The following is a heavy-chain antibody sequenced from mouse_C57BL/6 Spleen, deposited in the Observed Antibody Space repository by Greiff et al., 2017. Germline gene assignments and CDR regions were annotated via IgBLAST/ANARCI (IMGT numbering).Heavy chain of an antibody. V-gene: IGHV1-69*01. CDR1: GYTFTSYW. D-gene: IGHD6-2*01. CDR3: ARSLRDY. J-gene: IGHJ2*01. Sequence: QVQLQQPGAELVMPGASVKLSCKASGYTFTSYWMHWVKQRPGQGLEWIGEIDPSDSYTNYNQKFKGKSTLTVDKSSSTADMQLSSLTSEDSAVYYCARSLRDYWGQGTTLTVSS. CDR2: IDPSDSYT.